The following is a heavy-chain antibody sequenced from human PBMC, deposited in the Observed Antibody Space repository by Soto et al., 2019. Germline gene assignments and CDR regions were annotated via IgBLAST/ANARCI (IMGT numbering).Heavy chain of an antibody. Sequence: QVQLVESGGGVVQPGRSLRLSCAASGFTFSSYAMHWVRQAPGKGLEWVAAISYDGSNKYYADSVKGRFTISRDNSKNTLYLQMNSLRAEDTAVYYCARDSPRDYYDSSGYQDYWGQGTLVTVSS. D-gene: IGHD3-22*01. CDR1: GFTFSSYA. V-gene: IGHV3-30-3*01. CDR2: ISYDGSNK. CDR3: ARDSPRDYYDSSGYQDY. J-gene: IGHJ4*02.